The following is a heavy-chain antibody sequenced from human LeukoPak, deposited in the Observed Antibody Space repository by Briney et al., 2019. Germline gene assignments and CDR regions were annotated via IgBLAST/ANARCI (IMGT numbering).Heavy chain of an antibody. CDR3: ARHIHRGDSSAYYGGVYNYYYMDV. CDR1: GYSFTSYW. D-gene: IGHD3-22*01. J-gene: IGHJ6*03. V-gene: IGHV5-51*01. Sequence: GESLKISCKGSGYSFTSYWIGWVRQMPGKGLEWMGIIYPDDSDTRYSPSFQGQVTISADKSISTAYLQWNSLKASDTAMYYCARHIHRGDSSAYYGGVYNYYYMDVWGKGTTVTISS. CDR2: IYPDDSDT.